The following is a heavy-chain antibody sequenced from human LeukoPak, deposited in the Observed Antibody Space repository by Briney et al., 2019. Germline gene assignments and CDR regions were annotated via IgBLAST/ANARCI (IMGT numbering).Heavy chain of an antibody. CDR3: ARDAPLFTSYYGMDV. J-gene: IGHJ6*02. CDR1: GGTFSSYA. D-gene: IGHD3-3*01. CDR2: IIPIFGTA. Sequence: SVTVSCKASGGTFSSYAISWVRQAPGQGLEWMGGIIPIFGTANYAQKFQGRVTITADESTSTAYMELSSLRSEDTAVYYCARDAPLFTSYYGMDVWGQGTTVTVSS. V-gene: IGHV1-69*13.